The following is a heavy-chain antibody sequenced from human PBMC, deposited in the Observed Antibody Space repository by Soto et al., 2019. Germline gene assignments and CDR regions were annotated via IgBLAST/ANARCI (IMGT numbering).Heavy chain of an antibody. J-gene: IGHJ4*02. CDR3: ASDGSGYFTFLDY. Sequence: SETLSLTCTVSGGSVNIDNYYWNWVRQPPGKGLEWIGYVYYRGSTNYNSSLKSRVTISVDTSKNQSSLKLSSVTAADTAVYYCASDGSGYFTFLDYWGQGTLVTVSS. CDR2: VYYRGST. D-gene: IGHD2-2*03. CDR1: GGSVNIDNYY. V-gene: IGHV4-61*01.